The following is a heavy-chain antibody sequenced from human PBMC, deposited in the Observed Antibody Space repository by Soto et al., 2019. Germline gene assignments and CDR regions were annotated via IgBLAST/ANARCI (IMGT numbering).Heavy chain of an antibody. CDR3: ARDHPTDYYYYGMDV. V-gene: IGHV1-2*02. J-gene: IGHJ6*02. CDR2: INPNSGGT. Sequence: GASVKVSCKASGYTFTGYYMHWVRQAPGQGLEWMGWINPNSGGTNYAQKFQGRVTMTRDTSISTAYMELSRLRSDDTAVYYCARDHPTDYYYYGMDVWGQGTTVTVSS. CDR1: GYTFTGYY.